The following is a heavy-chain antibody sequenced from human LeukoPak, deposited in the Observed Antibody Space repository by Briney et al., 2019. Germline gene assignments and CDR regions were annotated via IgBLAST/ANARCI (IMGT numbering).Heavy chain of an antibody. CDR1: GFTFSSYE. Sequence: PGGSLRLSCAASGFTFSSYEMNWVRQAPGKGLEWVSYISSGGSTYYADSVKGRFTISRDNSKNTLYLQMNSLRAEDTAVYYCAKRGSGWYEDYYYYMDVWGKGTTVTIFS. J-gene: IGHJ6*03. CDR3: AKRGSGWYEDYYYYMDV. CDR2: ISSGGST. D-gene: IGHD6-19*01. V-gene: IGHV3-23*01.